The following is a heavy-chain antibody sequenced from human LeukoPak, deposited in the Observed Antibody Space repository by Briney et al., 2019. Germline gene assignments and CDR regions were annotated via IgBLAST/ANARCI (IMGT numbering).Heavy chain of an antibody. CDR3: ARAVGTWKPTMYNWFDP. CDR2: INHSGST. J-gene: IGHJ5*02. Sequence: PSETLSLTCAVYGGSFSGYYWSWVRQPPGKGLEWIGEINHSGSTNYNPSLTSRVTISVDTSKNKLSRKRSSVTAADTAVYYCARAVGTWKPTMYNWFDPWGQGILVTVSS. CDR1: GGSFSGYY. D-gene: IGHD1-1*01. V-gene: IGHV4-34*01.